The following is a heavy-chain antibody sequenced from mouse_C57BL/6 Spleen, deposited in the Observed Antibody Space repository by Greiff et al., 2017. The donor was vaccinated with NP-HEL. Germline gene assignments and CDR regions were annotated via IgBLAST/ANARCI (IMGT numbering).Heavy chain of an antibody. D-gene: IGHD1-1*01. CDR2: IRNKATGYTT. Sequence: EVKVVESGGGLVQPGGSLSLSCAASGFTFTDYYMSWVRQPPGKALEWLGFIRNKATGYTTEYSASVKGRFTISRATSQSILYLQMNALRAEYSATYYGARCAHYCYPWFAYWGQGTLVTVSA. J-gene: IGHJ3*01. CDR1: GFTFTDYY. V-gene: IGHV7-3*01. CDR3: ARCAHYCYPWFAY.